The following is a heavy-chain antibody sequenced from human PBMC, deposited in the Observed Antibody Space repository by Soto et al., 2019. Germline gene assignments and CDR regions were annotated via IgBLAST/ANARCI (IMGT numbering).Heavy chain of an antibody. V-gene: IGHV3-53*01. CDR2: IFGGGTT. J-gene: IGHJ4*02. D-gene: IGHD4-17*01. CDR1: GFNVSNNY. Sequence: PGESLRLSCAVSGFNVSNNYMIWVRQDPGMGLEWVSVIFGGGTTYYADSVKGRFTISRDNSKNTLYLHMNSLRADDTAVYYCARLEYGDSAFHFDYWGQGTLVTVSS. CDR3: ARLEYGDSAFHFDY.